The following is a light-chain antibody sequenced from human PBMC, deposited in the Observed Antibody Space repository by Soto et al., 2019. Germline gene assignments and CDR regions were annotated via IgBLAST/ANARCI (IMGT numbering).Light chain of an antibody. Sequence: FLLTQPHSVSESPGKTVTISCTRSSGSIASNHVQWYQQRPGSAPTTVIYEDNQRPSGVPDRFSGSIDSSSNSASLTISGLKTEDEADYSCQSYDSSNVVFGGGTKLTVL. CDR3: QSYDSSNVV. CDR2: EDN. CDR1: SGSIASNH. V-gene: IGLV6-57*04. J-gene: IGLJ2*01.